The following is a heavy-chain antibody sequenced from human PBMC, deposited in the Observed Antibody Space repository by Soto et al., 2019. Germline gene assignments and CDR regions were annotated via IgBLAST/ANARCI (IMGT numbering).Heavy chain of an antibody. CDR3: ARDRTTTVTTYYFDY. CDR1: GFTFSSYS. Sequence: GGSLRLSCAASGFTFSSYSMNWVRQAPGKGLEWVSYISSSSSTIYYADSVKGRFTISRDNAKNSLYLQMNSLRDEDTAVYYCARDRTTTVTTYYFDYWGQGTLVTVSS. D-gene: IGHD4-17*01. J-gene: IGHJ4*02. CDR2: ISSSSSTI. V-gene: IGHV3-48*02.